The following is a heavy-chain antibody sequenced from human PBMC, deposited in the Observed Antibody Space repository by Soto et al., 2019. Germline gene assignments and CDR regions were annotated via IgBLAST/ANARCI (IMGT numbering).Heavy chain of an antibody. CDR3: ARVQRTVAGPGVLDY. Sequence: GASVKVSCKASGYIFTDYYMHWVRQAPGQELGWMGRINPNSGGTNYAQKFQGRVTMTADESTSTAYMELSSLRSEDTAVYYCARVQRTVAGPGVLDYWGQGTLVTVSS. CDR1: GYIFTDYY. J-gene: IGHJ4*02. CDR2: INPNSGGT. V-gene: IGHV1-2*06. D-gene: IGHD6-19*01.